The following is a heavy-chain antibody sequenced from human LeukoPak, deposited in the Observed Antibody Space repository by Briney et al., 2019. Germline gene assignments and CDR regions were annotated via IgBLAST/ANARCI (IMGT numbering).Heavy chain of an antibody. CDR2: ISSSSSYI. V-gene: IGHV3-21*01. D-gene: IGHD3-3*01. J-gene: IGHJ4*02. Sequence: GGSLRLSCAASGFTFSSYSMNWVRQAPGKGLEWGSSISSSSSYIYYADSVKGRFTISRDNAKNSLYLQMNSLRAEDTAVYYCARGAPARDFWSGYYTVVDYWGQGTLVTVSS. CDR1: GFTFSSYS. CDR3: ARGAPARDFWSGYYTVVDY.